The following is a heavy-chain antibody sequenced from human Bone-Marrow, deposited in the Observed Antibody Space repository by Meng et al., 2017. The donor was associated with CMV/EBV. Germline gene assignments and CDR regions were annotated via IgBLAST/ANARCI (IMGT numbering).Heavy chain of an antibody. CDR3: ARGGVVVNGAPFDY. CDR1: GGSFGGYE. Sequence: QPWGAGLFEPCETHSPTLLVMGGSFGGYEWSWIPQPPGKGLEWIGEIKHSGSTNYNPSLKSRVTISVDTSKNQFSLKLSSVTAADTAVYYCARGGVVVNGAPFDYWGQGTLVTVSS. J-gene: IGHJ4*02. CDR2: IKHSGST. V-gene: IGHV4-34*01. D-gene: IGHD3-22*01.